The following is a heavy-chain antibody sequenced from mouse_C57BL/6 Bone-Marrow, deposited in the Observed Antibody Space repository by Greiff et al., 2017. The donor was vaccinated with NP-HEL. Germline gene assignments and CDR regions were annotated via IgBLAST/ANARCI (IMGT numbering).Heavy chain of an antibody. CDR2: IWGVGGA. J-gene: IGHJ3*01. CDR3: SSDNADRERFAY. D-gene: IGHD2-14*01. V-gene: IGHV2-6*01. Sequence: VKLVESGPGLVAPSQSLSITCTVSGFSLTSYGVDWVRQSPGKGLEWLGVIWGVGGANYNSALKSRLSISKDNSKSQVFLKMNSLQTDDTAMYYCSSDNADRERFAYWGQGTLVTVSA. CDR1: GFSLTSYG.